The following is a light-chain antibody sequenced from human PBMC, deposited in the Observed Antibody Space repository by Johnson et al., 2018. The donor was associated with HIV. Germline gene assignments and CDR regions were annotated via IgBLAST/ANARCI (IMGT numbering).Light chain of an antibody. CDR3: GTWDSSLSAGGYV. CDR2: DNN. Sequence: QSVLTQPPSVSSAPGQKVTISCSGGSSTIGNNYVSWYQQLPGTAPKLLIYDNNKRPSGIPDRFSGSKSGTSATLGITGLQTGAEADYYCGTWDSSLSAGGYVFGTGTKVTVL. J-gene: IGLJ1*01. CDR1: SSTIGNNY. V-gene: IGLV1-51*01.